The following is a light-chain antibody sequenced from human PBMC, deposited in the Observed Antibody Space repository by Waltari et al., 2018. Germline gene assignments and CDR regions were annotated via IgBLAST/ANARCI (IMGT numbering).Light chain of an antibody. V-gene: IGLV6-57*04. Sequence: NFMLTQPHSVSESPGKTVIISCTRSSGSIASSYVQWYQQRPGSAPATVSYEDNQRPSGVPDRFSGSIAPSPNSASLAISGLETEDEADYYCQSYDDYAHVIFGGGTKVTVL. CDR2: EDN. CDR1: SGSIASSY. CDR3: QSYDDYAHVI. J-gene: IGLJ2*01.